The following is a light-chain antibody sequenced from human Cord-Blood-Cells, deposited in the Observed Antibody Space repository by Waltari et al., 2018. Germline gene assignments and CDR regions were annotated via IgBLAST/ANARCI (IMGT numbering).Light chain of an antibody. V-gene: IGLV2-23*01. CDR3: CSYAGSSSYV. Sequence: QSALTQPASVSGSPGQSLTLSCTGTSSPVGSYTLVSWYQQHPGKAPKLMIYEGSKRPSGVSNRFSGSKSGNTASLTISGLQAEDEADYYCCSYAGSSSYVFGTGTKVTVL. CDR1: SSPVGSYTL. CDR2: EGS. J-gene: IGLJ1*01.